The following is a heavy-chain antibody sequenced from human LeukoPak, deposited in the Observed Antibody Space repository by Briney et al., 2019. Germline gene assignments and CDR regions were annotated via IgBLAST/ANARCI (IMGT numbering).Heavy chain of an antibody. V-gene: IGHV4-30-2*01. CDR3: AREGGGYSYGVDY. Sequence: SQTLSLTCTVSGGSISSGGYYWNWIRQPPGKGLEWIGYFYHGGSTYYNPSLKSRVTISVDRSKNQFSLKLSSVTAADTAVYYCAREGGGYSYGVDYWGQGTLVTVSS. CDR2: FYHGGST. J-gene: IGHJ4*02. CDR1: GGSISSGGYY. D-gene: IGHD5-18*01.